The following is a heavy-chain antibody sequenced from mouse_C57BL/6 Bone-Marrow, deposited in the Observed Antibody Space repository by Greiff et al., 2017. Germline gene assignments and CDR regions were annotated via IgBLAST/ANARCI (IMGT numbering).Heavy chain of an antibody. CDR2: INPNNGGT. D-gene: IGHD2-3*01. J-gene: IGHJ4*01. Sequence: VQLQQSGPELVKPGASVKIPCKASGYTFTDYNMDWVKQSHGKSLEWIGDINPNNGGTIYNQKFKGKATLTVDKSYSTAYMELRSLTSEDTAVYYCALLSYDGYYVNYAMDYWGQGTSVTVSS. CDR1: GYTFTDYN. CDR3: ALLSYDGYYVNYAMDY. V-gene: IGHV1-18*01.